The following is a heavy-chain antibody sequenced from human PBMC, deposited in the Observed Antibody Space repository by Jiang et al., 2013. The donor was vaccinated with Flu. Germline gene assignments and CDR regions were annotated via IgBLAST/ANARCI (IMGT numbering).Heavy chain of an antibody. CDR2: IYYSGST. Sequence: GSGLVKPSETLSLTCTVSGGSISSYYWSWIRQPPGKGLEWIGYIYYSGSTNYNPSLKSRVTISVDTSKNQFSLKLSSVTAADTAVYYCARGSGSPDYYYYYMDVWGKGTTVT. V-gene: IGHV4-59*01. CDR1: GGSISSYY. J-gene: IGHJ6*03. D-gene: IGHD6-25*01. CDR3: ARGSGSPDYYYYYMDV.